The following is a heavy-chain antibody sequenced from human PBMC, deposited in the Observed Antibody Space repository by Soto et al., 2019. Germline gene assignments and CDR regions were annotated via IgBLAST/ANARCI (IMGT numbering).Heavy chain of an antibody. V-gene: IGHV3-23*01. Sequence: EVQLLESGGGLVQPGGSLRLSCAASGFTFSSYAMSWVRQAPGKGLEWVSAISGSGGSTYYADSVTGRFTISRDNSKNKPYLQMNSLRAEDTAVYDCAKVPWEIVLMVYEHWGQGTLVTVSS. CDR1: GFTFSSYA. CDR3: AKVPWEIVLMVYEH. D-gene: IGHD2-8*01. CDR2: ISGSGGST. J-gene: IGHJ4*02.